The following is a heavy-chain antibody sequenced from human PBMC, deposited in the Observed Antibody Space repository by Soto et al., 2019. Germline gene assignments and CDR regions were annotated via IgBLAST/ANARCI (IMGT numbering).Heavy chain of an antibody. J-gene: IGHJ4*02. D-gene: IGHD4-17*01. CDR3: AKVSSATTISEFDY. Sequence: PRGSLRLSCAASGFTFSSYAMSWVRQAPGKGLEWVSAISGSGGSTYYADSVKGRFTISRDNSKNTLYLQMNSLRAEDTAVYYCAKVSSATTISEFDYWGQGTLVTVSS. CDR2: ISGSGGST. V-gene: IGHV3-23*01. CDR1: GFTFSSYA.